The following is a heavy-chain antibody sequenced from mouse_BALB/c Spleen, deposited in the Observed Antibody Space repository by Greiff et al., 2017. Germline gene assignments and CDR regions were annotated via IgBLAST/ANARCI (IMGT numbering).Heavy chain of an antibody. V-gene: IGHV2-3*01. CDR1: GFSLTSYG. D-gene: IGHD1-1*01. CDR3: AKPENYYGSSYGYYAMDY. Sequence: QVQLQQSGPGLVAPSQSLSITCTVSGFSLTSYGVSWVRQPPGKGLEWLGVIWGDGSTNYHSALISRLSISKDNSKSQVFLKLNSLQTDDTATYYCAKPENYYGSSYGYYAMDYWGQGTSVTVSS. J-gene: IGHJ4*01. CDR2: IWGDGST.